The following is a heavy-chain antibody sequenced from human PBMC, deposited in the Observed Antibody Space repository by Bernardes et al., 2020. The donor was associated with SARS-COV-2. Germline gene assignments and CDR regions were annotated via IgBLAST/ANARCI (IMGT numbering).Heavy chain of an antibody. CDR2: INTDGST. Sequence: GGSLRLSCTASGFTFTSSWMHWVRQAPGKGLVWVSHINTDGSTTYTDSVRGRFTISRDNAKNTVYLQMNSLRAEDTAVYYCARVGSSIAARPFDYWGQGTLVTVSS. D-gene: IGHD6-6*01. V-gene: IGHV3-74*01. CDR1: GFTFTSSW. J-gene: IGHJ4*02. CDR3: ARVGSSIAARPFDY.